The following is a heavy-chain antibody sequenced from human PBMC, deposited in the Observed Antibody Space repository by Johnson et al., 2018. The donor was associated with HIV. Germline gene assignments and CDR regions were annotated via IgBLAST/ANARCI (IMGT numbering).Heavy chain of an antibody. J-gene: IGHJ3*02. Sequence: VQLVESGGGVVQPGRSLRLSCTASGFTFSNAWMSWVRPAPGKGLEWVGRIKRKTDGGPPDYAAPVKGRFTISRDNSKNTLYLQMNSLRAEDTAVYYCAKDRRVYYVWGSYRTSDAFDIWGQGTMVTVSS. CDR3: AKDRRVYYVWGSYRTSDAFDI. V-gene: IGHV3-15*01. CDR2: IKRKTDGGPP. D-gene: IGHD3-16*02. CDR1: GFTFSNAW.